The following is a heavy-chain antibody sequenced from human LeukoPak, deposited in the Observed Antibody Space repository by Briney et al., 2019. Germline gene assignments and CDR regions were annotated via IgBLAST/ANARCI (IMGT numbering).Heavy chain of an antibody. CDR3: ARGAYYNILTGFKSRILGFDY. Sequence: GGSLRLSCAASGFTFSSYGMHWVRQAPGKGLEWVAFIRYDGSNKYYADSVKGRFTISRDNSKNTLYLQMNSLRAEDTAVYYCARGAYYNILTGFKSRILGFDYWGRGTLVTVSS. CDR2: IRYDGSNK. D-gene: IGHD3-9*01. V-gene: IGHV3-30*02. CDR1: GFTFSSYG. J-gene: IGHJ4*02.